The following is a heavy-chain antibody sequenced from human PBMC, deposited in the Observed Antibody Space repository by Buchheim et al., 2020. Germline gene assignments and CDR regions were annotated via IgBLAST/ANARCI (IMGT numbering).Heavy chain of an antibody. Sequence: QVQLVQSGAEVKKPGSSVKVSCKASGGTFSSYAISWVRQAPGQELEWMGGIIPIFGTANYAQKFQGRVTITADKSTSTAYMELSSLRSEDTAVYYCARSLFSADQLLSDYYYGMDVWGQGTT. CDR2: IIPIFGTA. CDR3: ARSLFSADQLLSDYYYGMDV. J-gene: IGHJ6*02. V-gene: IGHV1-69*06. D-gene: IGHD2-2*01. CDR1: GGTFSSYA.